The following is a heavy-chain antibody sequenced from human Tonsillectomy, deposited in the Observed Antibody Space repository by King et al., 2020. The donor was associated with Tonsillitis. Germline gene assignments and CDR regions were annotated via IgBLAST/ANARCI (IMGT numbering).Heavy chain of an antibody. CDR1: GFTFSNYW. J-gene: IGHJ4*02. D-gene: IGHD3-22*01. CDR2: IKQDGSEK. V-gene: IGHV3-7*01. CDR3: ASASSYYYDTSGYYPDFDY. Sequence: VQLVESGGGLVQPGGSLRLSCAASGFTFSNYWMSWVRQAPGKGLEWVANIKQDGSEKYYVDSGKGRFTICRDNAKNSLFLQINSLRVEDTAVYYCASASSYYYDTSGYYPDFDYWGQGTLVTVSS.